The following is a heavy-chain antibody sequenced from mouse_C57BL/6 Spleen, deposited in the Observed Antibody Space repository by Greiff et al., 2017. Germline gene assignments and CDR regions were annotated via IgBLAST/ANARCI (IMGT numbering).Heavy chain of an antibody. CDR1: GYTFTSYW. CDR3: ARGDSYYY. V-gene: IGHV1-55*01. J-gene: IGHJ2*01. CDR2: IYPGSGST. Sequence: QVTLKESGAELVKPGASVKMSCKASGYTFTSYWITWVKQRPGQGLEWIGDIYPGSGSTNYNEKFKSKATLTVDTSSSTAYMQLSSLTSEDSAVYYCARGDSYYYWGQGTTLTVSS.